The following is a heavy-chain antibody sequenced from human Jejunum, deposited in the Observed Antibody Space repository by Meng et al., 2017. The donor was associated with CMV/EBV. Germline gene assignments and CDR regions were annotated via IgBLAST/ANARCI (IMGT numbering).Heavy chain of an antibody. CDR3: ARVSQSGSFADF. J-gene: IGHJ4*02. CDR2: ITVSNSWI. Sequence: EAPGLTVSTYALTWVRQAPGKGLDWVSSITVSNSWIYYADSVKGRFTISRDNAKNSVYLQMNSLRAEDTAVYYCARVSQSGSFADFWGQGTLVTVSS. D-gene: IGHD1-26*01. CDR1: GLTVSTYA. V-gene: IGHV3-21*01.